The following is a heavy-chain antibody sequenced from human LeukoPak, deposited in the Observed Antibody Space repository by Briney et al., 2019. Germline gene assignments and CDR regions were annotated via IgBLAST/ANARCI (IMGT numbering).Heavy chain of an antibody. D-gene: IGHD6-13*01. V-gene: IGHV3-30*18. CDR2: IASDGNDK. CDR1: GFTFSRYG. Sequence: GGSLRLSCAASGFTFSRYGMHWVRQAPGKGLEWVAVIASDGNDKHLADSVKGRFTISRDNSRNTLFLQMNSLRTEDTAVYYCAKDGAMAAAGYYFDYWGQGTPVTVSS. CDR3: AKDGAMAAAGYYFDY. J-gene: IGHJ4*02.